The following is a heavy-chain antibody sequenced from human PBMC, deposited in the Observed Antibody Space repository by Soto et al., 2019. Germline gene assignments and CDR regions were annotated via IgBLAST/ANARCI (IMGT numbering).Heavy chain of an antibody. CDR3: AKPGDSVGGIYYFDY. D-gene: IGHD2-15*01. V-gene: IGHV3-30*18. J-gene: IGHJ4*02. Sequence: GESLKISCAASGFTFSSYGMHWVRQAPGKGLEWVAVISYDGSNKYYADSVKGRFTISRDNSKNTLYLQMNSLRAEDTAVYYCAKPGDSVGGIYYFDYWGQGTLVTVSS. CDR2: ISYDGSNK. CDR1: GFTFSSYG.